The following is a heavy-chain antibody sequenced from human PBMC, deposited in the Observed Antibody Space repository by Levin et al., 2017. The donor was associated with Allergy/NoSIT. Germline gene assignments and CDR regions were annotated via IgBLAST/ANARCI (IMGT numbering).Heavy chain of an antibody. CDR2: INPSSGST. J-gene: IGHJ3*02. CDR3: ARDIAWSTGSI. Sequence: ASVKVSCKASGYTFTSYYMHWVRQAPGQGLEWMGIINPSSGSTTFAQKFQGRVTMTRDTSTSTVYMELSSLRSEDTAVYYCARDIAWSTGSIWGQGTMVTVSS. V-gene: IGHV1-46*03. D-gene: IGHD6-13*01. CDR1: GYTFTSYY.